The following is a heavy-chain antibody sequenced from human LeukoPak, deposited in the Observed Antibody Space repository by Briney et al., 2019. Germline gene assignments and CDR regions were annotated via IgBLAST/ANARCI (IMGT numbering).Heavy chain of an antibody. D-gene: IGHD3-22*01. CDR2: IYYSGST. V-gene: IGHV4-61*08. J-gene: IGHJ4*02. CDR3: ARDRNYYDSSGYSYYFDY. Sequence: SETLSLTCTVTGVSISSGGYSWNWFRQPPGKGLEWIGYIYYSGSTNYNPSLKSRVTISVDTSKNQFSLKLSSVTAADTAVYYCARDRNYYDSSGYSYYFDYWGQGTLVTVSS. CDR1: GVSISSGGYS.